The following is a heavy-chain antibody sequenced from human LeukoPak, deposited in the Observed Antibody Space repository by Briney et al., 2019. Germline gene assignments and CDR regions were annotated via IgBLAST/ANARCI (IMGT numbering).Heavy chain of an antibody. CDR1: GFTFSTYG. Sequence: RGSLRLSCAASGFTFSTYGMHWVRQAPGKRLEWVAFIRYDGSNKYYADSVKGRFTISRDNSKNTVYLQMNSLRAEDTAVYYCAAPGVPAATYYFDYWGQGTLVTVSS. J-gene: IGHJ4*02. V-gene: IGHV3-30*02. D-gene: IGHD2-2*01. CDR2: IRYDGSNK. CDR3: AAPGVPAATYYFDY.